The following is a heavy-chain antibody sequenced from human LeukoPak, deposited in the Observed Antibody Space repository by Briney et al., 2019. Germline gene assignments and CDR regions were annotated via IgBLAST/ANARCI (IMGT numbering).Heavy chain of an antibody. Sequence: SVKVSCKASGGTFSSYAISWVQQAPGQGLEWMGRIIPIFGTANYAQKFQGRVTITTDESTSTAYMELSSLRSEDTAVYYCARETYRWGRAATPGPPRAPFFDYWGQGTLVTVSS. CDR3: ARETYRWGRAATPGPPRAPFFDY. CDR2: IIPIFGTA. CDR1: GGTFSSYA. D-gene: IGHD3-16*01. J-gene: IGHJ4*02. V-gene: IGHV1-69*05.